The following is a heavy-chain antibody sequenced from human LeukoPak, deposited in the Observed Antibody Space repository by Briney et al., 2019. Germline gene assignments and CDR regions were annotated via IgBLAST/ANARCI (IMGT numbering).Heavy chain of an antibody. Sequence: SETLSLTCTGSGGSISSYYWSWIRQPPGKGLEWIGYIYYSGSTNYNPSLKSRVTISVDTSKNQFSLKLSSVTAADTAVYYCARVPYVRQLWSSNYYYYYGMDVWGQGTTVTVSS. J-gene: IGHJ6*02. CDR2: IYYSGST. D-gene: IGHD5-18*01. CDR1: GGSISSYY. V-gene: IGHV4-59*01. CDR3: ARVPYVRQLWSSNYYYYYGMDV.